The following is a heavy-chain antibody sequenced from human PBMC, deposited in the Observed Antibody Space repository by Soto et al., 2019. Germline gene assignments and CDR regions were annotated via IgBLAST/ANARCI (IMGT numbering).Heavy chain of an antibody. V-gene: IGHV4-30-4*01. D-gene: IGHD6-13*01. CDR2: IYYSGTT. CDR1: GGSISSGDYY. J-gene: IGHJ4*02. Sequence: SETLSLTCTVSGGSISSGDYYWSWIPPRPGKGLEWIGYIYYSGTTYYHPSLKSRVTISVDTSKNQFSLKLSSVTAADTAVYYCARARIAAARNFDYWGQGTLGTVSS. CDR3: ARARIAAARNFDY.